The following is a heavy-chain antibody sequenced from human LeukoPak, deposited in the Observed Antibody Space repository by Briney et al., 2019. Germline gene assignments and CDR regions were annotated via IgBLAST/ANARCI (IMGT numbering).Heavy chain of an antibody. Sequence: SETLSLTCTVSGGSISSSSYYWGWIRQPPGKGLEWIGSIYYSGSTYYNPSLKSRVTISVDTSKNQFSLKLSSVTAADTAVYYCAREAGGSLGITMIVVVTRLGYFDYWGQGTLVTVSS. D-gene: IGHD3-22*01. J-gene: IGHJ4*02. CDR3: AREAGGSLGITMIVVVTRLGYFDY. V-gene: IGHV4-39*07. CDR1: GGSISSSSYY. CDR2: IYYSGST.